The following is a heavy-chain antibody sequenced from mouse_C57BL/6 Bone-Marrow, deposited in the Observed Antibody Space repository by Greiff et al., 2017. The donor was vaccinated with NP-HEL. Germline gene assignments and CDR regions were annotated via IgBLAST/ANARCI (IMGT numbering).Heavy chain of an antibody. CDR1: GFSFNTYA. Sequence: EVKLVESGGGLVQPKGSLKLSCAASGFSFNTYAMNWVRQAPGKGLEWVARIRSKSNNYATYYADSVNDRFTISRDDSESMLYLQMNNLKTEDTAMYYCVRGGIPYYYAMDYWGQGTSVTVSS. V-gene: IGHV10-1*01. CDR2: IRSKSNNYAT. J-gene: IGHJ4*01. D-gene: IGHD5-2*01. CDR3: VRGGIPYYYAMDY.